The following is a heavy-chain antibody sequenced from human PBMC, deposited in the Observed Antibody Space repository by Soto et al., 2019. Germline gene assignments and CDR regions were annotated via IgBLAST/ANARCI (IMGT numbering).Heavy chain of an antibody. CDR2: ISWNSGRV. CDR3: AKGINYYGSESQLTH. D-gene: IGHD3-10*01. V-gene: IGHV3-9*01. CDR1: VFTGFTFDDVA. Sequence: GGSLRLSCSASVFTGFTFDDVAMHWVRQVPGKGLEWVSSISWNSGRVDYADSVKGRFTVSRDNTKNSLFLAMNSVRSEDTAVYLCAKGINYYGSESQLTHWGQGVLVTVPP. J-gene: IGHJ4*02.